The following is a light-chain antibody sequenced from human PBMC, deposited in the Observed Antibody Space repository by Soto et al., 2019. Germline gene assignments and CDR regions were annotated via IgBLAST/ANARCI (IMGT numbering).Light chain of an antibody. J-gene: IGKJ2*01. CDR1: QSVISSY. V-gene: IGKV3-20*01. CDR2: GTS. Sequence: EIVLTQSPGTLSLSPGETATLSCRSSQSVISSYLAWYQQKPGQPPRLLIFGTSIGATGIPDRISGSGSGTDFSLTISRLEPEDFAVYYCQQYGNSVPFTFGQGTKLEIK. CDR3: QQYGNSVPFT.